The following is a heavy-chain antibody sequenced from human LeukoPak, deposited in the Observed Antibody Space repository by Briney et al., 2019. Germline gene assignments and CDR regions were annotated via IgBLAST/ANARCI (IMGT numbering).Heavy chain of an antibody. V-gene: IGHV3-23*01. Sequence: GGSLRLSCAASGFTFSSYAMSWVRQAPGKGLEWVSAISGSGGSTYYADSVKGRFTISRDNSKNTLYLQMNSLRADDTAVYYCAKDRGSSGWYLGYNWFDPWGQGTLVTVS. J-gene: IGHJ5*02. CDR2: ISGSGGST. CDR3: AKDRGSSGWYLGYNWFDP. D-gene: IGHD6-19*01. CDR1: GFTFSSYA.